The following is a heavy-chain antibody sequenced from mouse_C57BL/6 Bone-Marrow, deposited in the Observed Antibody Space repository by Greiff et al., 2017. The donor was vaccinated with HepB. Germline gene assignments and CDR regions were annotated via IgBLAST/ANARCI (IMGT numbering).Heavy chain of an antibody. D-gene: IGHD1-1*01. J-gene: IGHJ2*01. CDR1: GYTFTSYW. CDR2: IDPSDSYT. CDR3: ARTSVHYYGSSYLYYFDY. Sequence: VQLKQPGAELVMPGASVKLSCKASGYTFTSYWMHWVKQRPGQGLEWIGEIDPSDSYTNYNQKFKGKSTLTVDKSSSTAYMQLSSLTSEDSAVYDCARTSVHYYGSSYLYYFDYWGQGTTLTVSS. V-gene: IGHV1-69*01.